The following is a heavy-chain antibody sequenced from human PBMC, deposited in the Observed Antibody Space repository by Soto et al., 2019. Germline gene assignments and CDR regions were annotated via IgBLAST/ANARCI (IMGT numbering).Heavy chain of an antibody. CDR1: GFSLSTSGVG. Sequence: QITLKESGPTLVKPTQTLTLTCTFSGFSLSTSGVGVGWIRQPPGKALEWLALIYWDDDKRYSPSLKSRLTITKDTSKNQVVLTMTNMDPVDTATYYCAHRDPGLIDYYYYGMDVWGQGTTVTVSS. J-gene: IGHJ6*02. D-gene: IGHD3-16*01. CDR3: AHRDPGLIDYYYYGMDV. CDR2: IYWDDDK. V-gene: IGHV2-5*02.